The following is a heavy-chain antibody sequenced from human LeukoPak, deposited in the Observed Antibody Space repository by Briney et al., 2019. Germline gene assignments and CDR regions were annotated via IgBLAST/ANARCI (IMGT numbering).Heavy chain of an antibody. CDR1: RFTFSSYA. CDR3: AEGSTYTGSLVDC. D-gene: IGHD1-26*01. Sequence: PGGSLRLSCAASRFTFSSYAMSWVRQAPGKGLEWVSVISGSAGSTYYADSVKGRFTISRDNSENTLYLQMNSLRAEDTAVYYCAEGSTYTGSLVDCWGQGTLVTVSS. CDR2: ISGSAGST. J-gene: IGHJ4*02. V-gene: IGHV3-23*01.